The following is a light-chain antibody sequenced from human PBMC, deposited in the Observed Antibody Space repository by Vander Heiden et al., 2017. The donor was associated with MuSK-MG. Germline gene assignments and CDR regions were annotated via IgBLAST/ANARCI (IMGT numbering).Light chain of an antibody. V-gene: IGKV6-21*01. CDR2: FAS. Sequence: EIVLTQSPDFHSVTPKEKVTITCRASQSVGTDLHWYQQRPDQSPKLLIKFASQSFSGVPSRFSGSGSGTHFTLTINSLEAEDAATYYCHQTASFPFTFGQGTKVQIK. CDR3: HQTASFPFT. CDR1: QSVGTD. J-gene: IGKJ2*01.